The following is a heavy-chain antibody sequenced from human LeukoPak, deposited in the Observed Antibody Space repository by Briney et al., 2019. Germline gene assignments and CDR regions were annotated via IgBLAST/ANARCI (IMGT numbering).Heavy chain of an antibody. V-gene: IGHV4-59*01. Sequence: SETLSLTCTVSGGSISSYYWIWIRQPPGKGLEWIGYIYYSGSNNYNPSLKSRVTISVDTYKNQFSLKLSSVTAADTAVYYCARDSSAFDIWGQGTMVTVSS. CDR1: GGSISSYY. CDR3: ARDSSAFDI. CDR2: IYYSGSN. J-gene: IGHJ3*02.